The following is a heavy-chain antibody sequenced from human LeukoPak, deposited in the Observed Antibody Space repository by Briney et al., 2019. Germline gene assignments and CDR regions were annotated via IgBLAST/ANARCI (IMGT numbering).Heavy chain of an antibody. Sequence: SETLSLTCAVYGGSFSGYYWSWIRQPPGKGLEWIGEINHSGSTNYNPSLKSRVTISVDTSKNQFSLKLSSVTAADTAVYYCARGSKAVDTAMVWGQGTLVTVSS. J-gene: IGHJ4*02. V-gene: IGHV4-34*01. CDR1: GGSFSGYY. D-gene: IGHD5-18*01. CDR2: INHSGST. CDR3: ARGSKAVDTAMV.